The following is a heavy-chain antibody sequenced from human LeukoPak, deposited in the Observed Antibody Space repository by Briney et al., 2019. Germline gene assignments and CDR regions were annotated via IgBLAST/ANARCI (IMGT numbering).Heavy chain of an antibody. CDR1: GGSISSCSYY. CDR2: IYYSGST. CDR3: ARCNQVSYQVGYWYFDL. Sequence: PSETLSLTCTVSGGSISSCSYYWVWIRPPPGRGRVGIGSIYYSGSTYYTPSPKTRVPISIATTKNQLSLQLSSVTAADTAVYYCARCNQVSYQVGYWYFDLWGRGTLVTVSS. V-gene: IGHV4-39*01. J-gene: IGHJ2*01. D-gene: IGHD1-26*01.